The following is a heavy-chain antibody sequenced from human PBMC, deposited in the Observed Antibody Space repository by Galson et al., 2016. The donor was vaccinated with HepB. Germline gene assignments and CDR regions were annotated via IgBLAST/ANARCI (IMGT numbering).Heavy chain of an antibody. CDR1: GFTFSSYW. CDR3: VRDRLATNWFDP. D-gene: IGHD2-8*01. J-gene: IGHJ5*02. CDR2: INTDGSST. Sequence: SLRLSCAASGFTFSSYWMHWVRQVPGKGLVWVSHINTDGSSTHYADSVKGRFTISRGNAKNTLYLQINSLRAEDTAVYYCVRDRLATNWFDPWGQGTLVTVSS. V-gene: IGHV3-74*01.